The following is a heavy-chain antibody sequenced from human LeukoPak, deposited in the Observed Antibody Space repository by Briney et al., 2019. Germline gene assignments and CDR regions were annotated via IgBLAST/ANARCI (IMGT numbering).Heavy chain of an antibody. D-gene: IGHD6-19*01. J-gene: IGHJ4*01. CDR2: IYYSGST. CDR3: GKGSGWYKY. CDR1: GTSMRSEY. Sequence: SETLSLTCTVSGTSMRSEYWSWIRQPPGKGLEWIANIYYSGSTNYNPSLKSRVTISIDTSKNQFSLKLSSVTAADTAVYYCGKGSGWYKYWGHGTLVTVS. V-gene: IGHV4-59*01.